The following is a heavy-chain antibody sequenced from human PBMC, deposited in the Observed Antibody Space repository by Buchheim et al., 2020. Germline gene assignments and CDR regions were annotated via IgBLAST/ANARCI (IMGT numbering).Heavy chain of an antibody. CDR3: ARLYSSGWSQRFIGY. CDR1: GGSISSSSYY. D-gene: IGHD6-19*01. Sequence: QLQLQESGPGLVKPSETLSLTCTVSGGSISSSSYYWGWIRQPPGKGLEWIGSIYYSGSTYYNPSLKRQVTISVDTSKNQFSLKLSSVTAADAAVYYCARLYSSGWSQRFIGYWGQGTL. CDR2: IYYSGST. V-gene: IGHV4-39*01. J-gene: IGHJ4*02.